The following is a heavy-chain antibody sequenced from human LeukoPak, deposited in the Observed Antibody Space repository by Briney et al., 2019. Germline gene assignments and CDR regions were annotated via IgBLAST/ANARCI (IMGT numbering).Heavy chain of an antibody. Sequence: ASVKVSCKASGYTFTCYYMHWVRQAPGQGLEWMGIINPSGGSTSYAQKFQGRVTMTRDMSTSTVYMELSSLRSEDTAVYYCARDFSFLGLRDWGQGTLVTVSS. CDR1: GYTFTCYY. J-gene: IGHJ4*02. D-gene: IGHD2-2*03. CDR3: ARDFSFLGLRD. CDR2: INPSGGST. V-gene: IGHV1-46*01.